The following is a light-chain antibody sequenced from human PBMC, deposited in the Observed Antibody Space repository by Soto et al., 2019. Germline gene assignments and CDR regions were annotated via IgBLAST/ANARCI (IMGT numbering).Light chain of an antibody. Sequence: DIPMTQSPSSLSASVGDRVTITCRASQGIINYLAWYQQKPGKVPKLLISAASTLQSGVPSRFSGSGSGTDFTLTISSLQPEDVATYYCQKYISAPYTFGQGTKLE. CDR2: AAS. V-gene: IGKV1-27*01. CDR3: QKYISAPYT. CDR1: QGIINY. J-gene: IGKJ2*01.